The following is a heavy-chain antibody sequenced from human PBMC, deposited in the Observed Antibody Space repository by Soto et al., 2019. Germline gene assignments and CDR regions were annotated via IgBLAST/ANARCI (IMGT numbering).Heavy chain of an antibody. V-gene: IGHV1-18*04. CDR2: ISTDNGET. CDR1: GYSFTIDD. Sequence: QVQLVQSGAEVKKPGASLKVSCKAYGYSFTIDDITWVRRAPGQGLEWMGWISTDNGETKYAQRLQGRVTMTTDTSTSTAYMELRNLRSDDTATYYCGRECGQWLAHYMDVWGQGTTVTVSS. J-gene: IGHJ6*03. D-gene: IGHD6-19*01. CDR3: GRECGQWLAHYMDV.